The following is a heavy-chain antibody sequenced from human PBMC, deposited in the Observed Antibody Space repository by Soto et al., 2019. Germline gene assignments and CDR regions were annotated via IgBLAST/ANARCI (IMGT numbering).Heavy chain of an antibody. V-gene: IGHV4-34*01. Sequence: SETLSLTCAVYGGSFSGYYWSWIRQPPGKGLEWIGEISHSGSTNYNPSLKSRVTISVDTSKNQFSLKLSSVTATDTAVYYCARSPCHCDFLTRYRSWSVPWYPGTLLTV. CDR2: ISHSGST. CDR1: GGSFSGYY. CDR3: ARSPCHCDFLTRYRSWSVP. D-gene: IGHD3-9*01. J-gene: IGHJ5*02.